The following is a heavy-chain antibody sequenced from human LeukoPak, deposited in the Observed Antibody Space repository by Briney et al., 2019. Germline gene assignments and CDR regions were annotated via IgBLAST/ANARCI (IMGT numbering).Heavy chain of an antibody. D-gene: IGHD5-18*01. J-gene: IGHJ4*02. CDR3: ARGQLRLSN. Sequence: PSETLSLTCAVYGGSFNGYYWTWIRQPPGKGLEWIGEINHSGSTDYNPSLKSRVTISVDTSKNQFSLKLNSVTAADTAVYYCARGQLRLSNWGRGSLVIVSS. V-gene: IGHV4-34*01. CDR1: GGSFNGYY. CDR2: INHSGST.